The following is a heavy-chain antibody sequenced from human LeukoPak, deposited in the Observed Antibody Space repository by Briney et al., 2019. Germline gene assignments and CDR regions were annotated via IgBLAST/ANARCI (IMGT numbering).Heavy chain of an antibody. CDR3: AKDWVVYSSGWLEGLDY. J-gene: IGHJ4*02. CDR1: GYTFTSYG. V-gene: IGHV1-18*01. D-gene: IGHD6-19*01. Sequence: ASVKVSCKASGYTFTSYGISWVRQAPGQGLEWMGWISAYNGNTNYAQKLQGRVTMTTDTSTSTAYMELRSLRSDDTAVYYCAKDWVVYSSGWLEGLDYWGQGTLVTVSS. CDR2: ISAYNGNT.